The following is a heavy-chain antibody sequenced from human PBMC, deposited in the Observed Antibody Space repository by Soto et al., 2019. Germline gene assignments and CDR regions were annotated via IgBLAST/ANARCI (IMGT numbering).Heavy chain of an antibody. CDR2: IDPSYSYT. Sequence: PXEXLKISCKGSGYXFTSYLLIWVRQMPGKGLEWMGRIDPSYSYTKYSPSFQGHVTISADKSIITAYLQWRRLKASYTAMYYCARASIAVADHSFGMDVWGQGTTVTVSS. J-gene: IGHJ6*02. CDR3: ARASIAVADHSFGMDV. V-gene: IGHV5-10-1*01. CDR1: GYXFTSYL. D-gene: IGHD6-19*01.